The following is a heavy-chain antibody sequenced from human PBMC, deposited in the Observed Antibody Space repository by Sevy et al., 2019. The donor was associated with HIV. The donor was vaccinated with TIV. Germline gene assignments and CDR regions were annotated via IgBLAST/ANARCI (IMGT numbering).Heavy chain of an antibody. D-gene: IGHD6-13*01. CDR1: GFTFSSYG. V-gene: IGHV3-33*01. J-gene: IGHJ6*03. CDR2: IWYDGSNK. CDR3: AREEIAAAGTSTGYYYMDV. Sequence: GGSLRLSCAASGFTFSSYGMHWVRQAPGKGLEWVAVIWYDGSNKYYADSVKGRFTISRDNSKNTLYLQMNSLRAEDTAVYYCAREEIAAAGTSTGYYYMDVWGKGTTVTVSS.